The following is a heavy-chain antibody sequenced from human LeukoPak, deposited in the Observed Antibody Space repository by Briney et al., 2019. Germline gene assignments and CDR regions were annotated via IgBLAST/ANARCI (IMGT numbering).Heavy chain of an antibody. V-gene: IGHV3-21*01. CDR2: ISSSSSYI. CDR3: ARLYDSNRDHSGYGY. D-gene: IGHD5-12*01. CDR1: GFTFSSYS. J-gene: IGHJ4*02. Sequence: GGSLRLSCAASGFTFSSYSMNWVRQAPGKGLEWVSSISSSSSYIYYADSVKGRFTISRDNAKNSLYLQMNSLRAEDTAVYYCARLYDSNRDHSGYGYWGQGTLVTVSS.